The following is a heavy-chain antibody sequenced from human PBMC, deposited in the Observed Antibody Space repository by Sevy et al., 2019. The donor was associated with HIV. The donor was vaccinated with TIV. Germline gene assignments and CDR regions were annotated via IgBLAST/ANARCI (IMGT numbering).Heavy chain of an antibody. Sequence: ASVKVSCKASGYTFTSYGISWVRQAPGQGLEWMGWISAYNGNTNYAQKLQGRVTMTTDTSTSTAYMELRSLRSDDTAVYYCARDLRIVGDNYDAFDIWGQGTMVTVSS. V-gene: IGHV1-18*01. CDR1: GYTFTSYG. CDR3: ARDLRIVGDNYDAFDI. CDR2: ISAYNGNT. D-gene: IGHD1-26*01. J-gene: IGHJ3*02.